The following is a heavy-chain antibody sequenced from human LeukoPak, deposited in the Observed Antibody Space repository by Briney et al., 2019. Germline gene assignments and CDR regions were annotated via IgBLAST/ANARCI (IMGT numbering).Heavy chain of an antibody. CDR3: AKDFGYDYVWGSYRNDY. CDR2: ISYDGSNK. V-gene: IGHV3-30*18. D-gene: IGHD3-16*02. CDR1: GFTFSSYG. J-gene: IGHJ4*02. Sequence: PGGSLRLSCAASGFTFSSYGMHWVRQAPGKGLEWVAVISYDGSNKYYADSVKGRFTISRDNSKNTLYLQMNSLRAEDTAVYYCAKDFGYDYVWGSYRNDYWGQGTLVTVSS.